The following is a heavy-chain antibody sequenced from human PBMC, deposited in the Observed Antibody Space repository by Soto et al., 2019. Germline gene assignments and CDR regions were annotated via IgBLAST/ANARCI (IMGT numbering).Heavy chain of an antibody. CDR3: ARDRYDFWSGYYTGLNNWFDP. CDR1: GFTFSSYA. J-gene: IGHJ5*02. D-gene: IGHD3-3*01. V-gene: IGHV3-30-3*01. CDR2: ISYDGSNK. Sequence: GGSLRLSCAASGFTFSSYAMHWVRQAPGKGLELVAVISYDGSNKYYADSVKGRFTISRDNSKNTLYLQMNSLRAEDTAVYYCARDRYDFWSGYYTGLNNWFDPWGQGTLVTVSS.